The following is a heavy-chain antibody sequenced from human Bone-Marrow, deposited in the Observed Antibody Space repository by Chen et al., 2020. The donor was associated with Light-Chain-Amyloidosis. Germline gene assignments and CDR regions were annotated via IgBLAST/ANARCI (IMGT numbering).Heavy chain of an antibody. CDR1: GESSNDHY. V-gene: IGHV4-34*01. CDR2: INHTGDT. Sequence: QVQLQQWGAGQLKTSETLSLACGVYGESSNDHYWNWIRQPPGKGLGWSGEINHTGDTKYNPSVKGRVTLSVEGSKSKFFLELTSVTSADTGVYYCATGENNYVYSAGQSFPYWGQGALVTVSS. D-gene: IGHD3-10*02. CDR3: ATGENNYVYSAGQSFPY. J-gene: IGHJ4*02.